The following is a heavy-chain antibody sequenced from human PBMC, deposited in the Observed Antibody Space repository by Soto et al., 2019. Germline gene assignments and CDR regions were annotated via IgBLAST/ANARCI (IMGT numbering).Heavy chain of an antibody. V-gene: IGHV3-53*04. Sequence: EVQLVESGGGLVQPGGSLRLSCAASGFTVSSNYMSWVRQAPGKGLEWVSVIYSGGSTYYADSGKGRFTISRHNSKYTLYLPMNSLRAEDTDVDYCAKSGGYGSGGSCYSFDYWGQGTLVTVCS. J-gene: IGHJ4*02. CDR2: IYSGGST. CDR3: AKSGGYGSGGSCYSFDY. D-gene: IGHD2-15*01. CDR1: GFTVSSNY.